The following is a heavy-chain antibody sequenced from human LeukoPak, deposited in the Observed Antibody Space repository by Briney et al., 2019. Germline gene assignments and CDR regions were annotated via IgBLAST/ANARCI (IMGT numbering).Heavy chain of an antibody. CDR2: IYYSGTT. CDR1: GGSISSYY. D-gene: IGHD3-10*01. CDR3: ARVSKTFGGYYFDY. Sequence: PSETLSLTCTVSGGSISSYYWSWIRQPPGKGLEWIGYIYYSGTTNYSPSLKSRVTISVDTSKNQFSLKLSSVTAADTAVYYCARVSKTFGGYYFDYWGQGTLVTVSS. J-gene: IGHJ4*02. V-gene: IGHV4-59*01.